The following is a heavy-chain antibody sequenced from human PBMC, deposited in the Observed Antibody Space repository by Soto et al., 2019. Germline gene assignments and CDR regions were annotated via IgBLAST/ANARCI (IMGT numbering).Heavy chain of an antibody. CDR1: GGSISSSNW. CDR3: ARAWQSVDSYGSGVMDV. CDR2: IYHSGST. V-gene: IGHV4-4*02. Sequence: QVQLQESGPGLVKTSGTLSVTCAVSGGSISSSNWWNWVRQPPGKGLEWIGEIYHSGSTNYNPSLRSRVTISLDKSKNQFSLRVKSVTAADTAEYYCARAWQSVDSYGSGVMDVWGQGTTVTVSS. J-gene: IGHJ6*02. D-gene: IGHD5-18*01.